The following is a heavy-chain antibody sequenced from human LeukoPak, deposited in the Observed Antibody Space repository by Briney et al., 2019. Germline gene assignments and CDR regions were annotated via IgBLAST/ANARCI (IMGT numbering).Heavy chain of an antibody. D-gene: IGHD6-6*01. V-gene: IGHV4-39*01. CDR2: IYYSGST. CDR1: GGSISSSSYY. J-gene: IGHJ6*03. Sequence: PSETLSLTCTVSGGSISSSSYYWGWIRQPPGKGLEWIGSIYYSGSTYYNPSLKSRVTISVDTSKNQFSLKLSSVTAADTAVYYCASLVYYYYYMDVWGKGTTVTVSS. CDR3: ASLVYYYYYMDV.